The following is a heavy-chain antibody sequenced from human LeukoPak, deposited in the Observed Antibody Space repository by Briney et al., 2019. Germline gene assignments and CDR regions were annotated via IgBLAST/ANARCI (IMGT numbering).Heavy chain of an antibody. Sequence: SQTLSLTCAISGDSFSSNSAAWNWIRQSPSRGLEWLGRTYYRSKWYNDYAVSVKSRITINPDTSKNQFSLQLNSVTPEDTAVYYCARDRLSAGPHPYYFDYWGQGTLVTVSS. CDR3: ARDRLSAGPHPYYFDY. D-gene: IGHD6-13*01. V-gene: IGHV6-1*01. CDR1: GDSFSSNSAA. CDR2: TYYRSKWYN. J-gene: IGHJ4*02.